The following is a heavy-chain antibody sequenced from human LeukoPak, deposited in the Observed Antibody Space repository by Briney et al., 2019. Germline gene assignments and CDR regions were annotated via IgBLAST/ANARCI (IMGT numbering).Heavy chain of an antibody. CDR3: ARDGSGSYYSSFDY. J-gene: IGHJ4*02. V-gene: IGHV4-39*07. CDR1: GGSISSSSYY. Sequence: PSETLSLTFTVSGGSISSSSYYWGWIRQPPGKGLEWIGSIYYSGSTYYNPSLKSRVTISVDTSKNQFSLKLSSVTAADTAVYYCARDGSGSYYSSFDYWGQGTLVTVSS. CDR2: IYYSGST. D-gene: IGHD3-10*01.